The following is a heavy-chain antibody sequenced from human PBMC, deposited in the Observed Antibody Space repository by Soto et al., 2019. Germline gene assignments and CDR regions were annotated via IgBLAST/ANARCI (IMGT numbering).Heavy chain of an antibody. CDR1: GFTVSYNY. V-gene: IGHV3-53*01. Sequence: PRLSCVASGFTVSYNYMSWVRQAPGKGLEWVSVLYTDGSSNYADSVKGRFTVSRDESKNTLFLQMNTLRAEDTAVYYCARASNHYDRVGSYYQWGQGTPVTVSS. D-gene: IGHD3-22*01. CDR3: ARASNHYDRVGSYYQ. J-gene: IGHJ4*02. CDR2: LYTDGSS.